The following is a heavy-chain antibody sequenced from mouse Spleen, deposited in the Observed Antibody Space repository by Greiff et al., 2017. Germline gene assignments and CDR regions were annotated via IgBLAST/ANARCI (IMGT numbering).Heavy chain of an antibody. J-gene: IGHJ3*01. D-gene: IGHD2-3*01. CDR2: ISSGSSTI. CDR3: AIDGYYSFAY. V-gene: IGHV5-17*01. CDR1: GFTFSDYG. Sequence: EVNVVESGGGLVKPGGSLKLSCAASGFTFSDYGMHWVRQAPEKGLEWVAYISSGSSTIYYADTVKGRFTISRDNAKNTLFLQMTSLRSEDTAMYYCAIDGYYSFAYWGQGTLVTVSA.